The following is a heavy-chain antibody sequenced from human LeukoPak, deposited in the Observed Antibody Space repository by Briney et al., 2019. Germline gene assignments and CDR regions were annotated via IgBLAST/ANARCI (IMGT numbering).Heavy chain of an antibody. CDR1: GFTFDDYA. J-gene: IGHJ6*02. CDR3: AESIAAAGPNYYYYGRDV. V-gene: IGHV3-9*01. Sequence: GRSLRLSCAASGFTFDDYAMHWVRQAPGKGLEWVSGISWNSGSIGYADSVKGRFTISRDNAKNSLYLQMNSLRAEDTALYYCAESIAAAGPNYYYYGRDVWGQGTTVTVS. CDR2: ISWNSGSI. D-gene: IGHD6-13*01.